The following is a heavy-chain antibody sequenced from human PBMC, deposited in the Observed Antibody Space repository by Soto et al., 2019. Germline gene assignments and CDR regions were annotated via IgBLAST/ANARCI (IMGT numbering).Heavy chain of an antibody. CDR3: ARRYSSSFDF. V-gene: IGHV1-18*04. CDR1: GYTFPSYG. J-gene: IGHJ4*02. Sequence: ASAKVSCKASGYTFPSYGISWVRQAPGQGCEWMGWISAYNGNTNDAQKLQGRVTMTTDTSTSTAYMELRSLRFDDTAVYYCARRYSSSFDFWGQGTLVTVSS. CDR2: ISAYNGNT. D-gene: IGHD6-13*01.